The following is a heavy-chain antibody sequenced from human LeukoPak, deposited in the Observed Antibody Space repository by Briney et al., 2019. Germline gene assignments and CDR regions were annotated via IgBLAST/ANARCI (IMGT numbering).Heavy chain of an antibody. J-gene: IGHJ4*02. CDR3: ARCTQGIAVATGMR. Sequence: PSQTLSLTCSVSGDSINSGSYYWSWIRQPAGKGLEWIGRIYTNGGTNYNPSLKRRVTISIDSSKNHFSLNVTSVTAADTAVYYCARCTQGIAVATGMRWCPGTLVTVSS. V-gene: IGHV4-61*02. D-gene: IGHD6-19*01. CDR2: IYTNGGT. CDR1: GDSINSGSYY.